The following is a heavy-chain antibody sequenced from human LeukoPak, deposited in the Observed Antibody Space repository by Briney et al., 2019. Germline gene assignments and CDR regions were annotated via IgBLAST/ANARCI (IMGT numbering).Heavy chain of an antibody. D-gene: IGHD4-23*01. J-gene: IGHJ5*02. V-gene: IGHV4-4*07. CDR1: GASISSYY. CDR3: AQRDGGGWFDP. CDR2: IHTSGST. Sequence: SETLSLTCTVSGASISSYYWSWIRQPAGKGLELIGRIHTSGSTYYNPSLKSRVTMSVDTSKNQFSLNLSSVTAADTAVYYCAQRDGGGWFDPWGQGTLVTVSS.